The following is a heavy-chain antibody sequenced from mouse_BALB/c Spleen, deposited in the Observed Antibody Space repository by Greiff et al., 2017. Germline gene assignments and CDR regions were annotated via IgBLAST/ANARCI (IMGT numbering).Heavy chain of an antibody. CDR3: ARPDGYYSWFAY. CDR1: GFNIKDYY. D-gene: IGHD2-3*01. CDR2: IDPENGNT. Sequence: EVKLVESGAELVRPGALVKLSCKASGFNIKDYYMHWVKQRPEQGLEWIGWIDPENGNTIYDPKFQGKASITADTSSNTAYLQLSSLTSEDTAVYYCARPDGYYSWFAYWGQGTLVTVSA. J-gene: IGHJ3*01. V-gene: IGHV14-1*02.